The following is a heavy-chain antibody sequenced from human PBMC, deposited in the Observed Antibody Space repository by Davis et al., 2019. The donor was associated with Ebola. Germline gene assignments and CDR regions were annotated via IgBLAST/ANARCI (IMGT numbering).Heavy chain of an antibody. J-gene: IGHJ4*02. V-gene: IGHV1-2*02. CDR1: GGTFSSYA. Sequence: AASVKVSCKASGGTFSSYAISWVRRAPGQGLEWMGWINPNSGGTNNAQKFQGRVTMTRGTSISTAYMELNSLTSDDTAVYYCARAVPATQNLDYWGPGTLVTVSS. CDR2: INPNSGGT. D-gene: IGHD2-15*01. CDR3: ARAVPATQNLDY.